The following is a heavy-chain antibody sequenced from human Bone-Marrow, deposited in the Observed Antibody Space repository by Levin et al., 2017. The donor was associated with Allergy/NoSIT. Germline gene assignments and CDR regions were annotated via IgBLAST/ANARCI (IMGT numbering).Heavy chain of an antibody. D-gene: IGHD6-13*01. CDR2: ISSSSSYT. Sequence: SCAASGFTFSDYYMSWIRQAPGKGLEWVSYISSSSSYTNYADSVKGRFTISRDNAKNSLYLQMNSLRAEDTAVYYCARVHSSSGGAFDIWGQGTMVTVSS. V-gene: IGHV3-11*05. CDR1: GFTFSDYY. CDR3: ARVHSSSGGAFDI. J-gene: IGHJ3*02.